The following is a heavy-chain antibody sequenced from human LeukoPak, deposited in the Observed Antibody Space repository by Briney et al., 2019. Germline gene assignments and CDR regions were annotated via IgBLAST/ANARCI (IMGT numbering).Heavy chain of an antibody. CDR1: GFTFSNYA. J-gene: IGHJ4*02. CDR2: ISGSGGST. D-gene: IGHD5-18*01. Sequence: GGSLRLSCAASGFTFSNYAMSGARQAPGKELEWVSAISGSGGSTSYAASEKGRSTISRANTKNTLYLQMNSLRAEDTAVYYCTKGTIWLPFDYWGQGTLVTVSS. V-gene: IGHV3-23*01. CDR3: TKGTIWLPFDY.